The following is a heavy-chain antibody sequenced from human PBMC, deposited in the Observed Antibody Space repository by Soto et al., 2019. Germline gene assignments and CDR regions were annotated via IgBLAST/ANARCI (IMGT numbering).Heavy chain of an antibody. CDR3: ARMAPGDSTGFWNYFDY. D-gene: IGHD6-19*01. CDR2: IIPIFGTA. CDR1: GGTFSSYA. V-gene: IGHV1-69*13. J-gene: IGHJ4*02. Sequence: SVKVSCKASGGTFSSYAISWVRQAPGQGLEWMGGIIPIFGTANYAQKFQGRVTITADESTSTAYMELSSLRSEDTAVYYCARMAPGDSTGFWNYFDYWGQGTLVTVSS.